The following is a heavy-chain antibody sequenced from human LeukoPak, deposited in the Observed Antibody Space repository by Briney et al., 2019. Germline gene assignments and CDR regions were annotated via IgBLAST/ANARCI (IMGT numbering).Heavy chain of an antibody. CDR1: GFRVSDYY. V-gene: IGHV3-66*03. Sequence: PGGSLRLSCAVSGFRVSDYYMSCVRQAPGEGLEWFGLIRDRGEAFYADFVRGRFAISRDESENTLYLQMTSLRVEDTAVYFCARDRAALQDWVEFDPWGQGTPVIVSS. CDR2: IRDRGEA. CDR3: ARDRAALQDWVEFDP. D-gene: IGHD3/OR15-3a*01. J-gene: IGHJ5*02.